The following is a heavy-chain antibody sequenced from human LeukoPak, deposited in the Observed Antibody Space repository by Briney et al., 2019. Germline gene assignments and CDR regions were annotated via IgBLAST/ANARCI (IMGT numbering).Heavy chain of an antibody. D-gene: IGHD3-16*01. CDR3: ANKKDYACSSYYMDV. V-gene: IGHV3-23*01. CDR2: IIGSGGTS. J-gene: IGHJ6*03. Sequence: PGGSLRLSCAASGFSFGSFAMSWVRQAPGQGLEWVSGIIGSGGTSFYTPSVKGRFTISIDKSKNTFYLKLNSVTAEDTAIYYCANKKDYACSSYYMDVWGKLATV. CDR1: GFSFGSFA.